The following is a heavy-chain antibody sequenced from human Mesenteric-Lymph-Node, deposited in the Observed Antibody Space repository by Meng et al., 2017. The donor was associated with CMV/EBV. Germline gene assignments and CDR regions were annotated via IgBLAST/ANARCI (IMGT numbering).Heavy chain of an antibody. V-gene: IGHV1-2*02. CDR1: GGTFSSYT. Sequence: ASVKVSCKASGGTFSSYTISWVRQAPGQGLEWMGWINPNSGGTNYAQKFQGRVTMTRDTSISTAYMELSRLRSDDTAVYYCARDRPSGSYSADAIDVWGQGTMVTVSS. CDR2: INPNSGGT. D-gene: IGHD1-26*01. CDR3: ARDRPSGSYSADAIDV. J-gene: IGHJ3*01.